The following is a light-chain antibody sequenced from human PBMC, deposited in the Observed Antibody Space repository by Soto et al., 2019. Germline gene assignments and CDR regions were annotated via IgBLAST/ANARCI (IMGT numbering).Light chain of an antibody. V-gene: IGLV2-14*03. CDR3: SSYTTSNTRQIV. CDR1: SSDVGGYNY. J-gene: IGLJ1*01. CDR2: DVT. Sequence: QSALTQPASVSGSPGQSITISCTGTSSDVGGYNYVSWYQHHPGKAPKLIIYDVTNRPSGVSNPFSGSKSGNTASLTISGLQPDDEADYYCSSYTTSNTRQIVFGTGTRSPS.